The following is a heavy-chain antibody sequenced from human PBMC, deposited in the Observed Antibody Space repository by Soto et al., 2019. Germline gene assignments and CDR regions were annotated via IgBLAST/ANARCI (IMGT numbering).Heavy chain of an antibody. D-gene: IGHD1-20*01. V-gene: IGHV4-30-4*01. Sequence: QVQLQESGPGLVKPSQTLSLTCTVSGGSISSGDDFWTWIRQPPGKGLEWIGYIYYSGSTYYNPSLKGRLTMSVDTSKSQFSLKLSSVTAADTAVYYCARDRAKWKDYYYYGMDVWGQGTKVTVSS. CDR1: GGSISSGDDF. CDR2: IYYSGST. CDR3: ARDRAKWKDYYYYGMDV. J-gene: IGHJ6*02.